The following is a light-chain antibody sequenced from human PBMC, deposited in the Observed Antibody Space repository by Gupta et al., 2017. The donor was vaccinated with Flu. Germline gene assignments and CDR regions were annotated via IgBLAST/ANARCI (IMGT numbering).Light chain of an antibody. CDR1: QSVSSSY. J-gene: IGKJ2*01. V-gene: IGKV3-20*01. CDR2: GAS. CDR3: QQYGSSPPYT. Sequence: TLSLSPGERATLSCRASQSVSSSYLAWYQQKPGQAPRLLIYGASSRATGIPDRFSGSGSGTDFTLTISRLEPEDFAVYYCQQYGSSPPYTFVQGTKLEIK.